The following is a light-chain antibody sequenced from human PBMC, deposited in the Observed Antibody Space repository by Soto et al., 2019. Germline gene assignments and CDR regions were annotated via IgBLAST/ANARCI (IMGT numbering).Light chain of an antibody. Sequence: EIVMTQSPATLSVSPGERVTLSCRASRTVGSKLAWYQQKPGQAPRLLISDASTRATGIPARFSGSGSGTEFPLTISSLQSEDFAVYYCQQYSDWQPFGQGTKLEIK. J-gene: IGKJ2*01. CDR2: DAS. V-gene: IGKV3-15*01. CDR3: QQYSDWQP. CDR1: RTVGSK.